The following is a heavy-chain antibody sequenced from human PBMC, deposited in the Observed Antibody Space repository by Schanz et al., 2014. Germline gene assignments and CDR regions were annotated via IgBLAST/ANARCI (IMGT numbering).Heavy chain of an antibody. CDR2: ISHDGSDN. V-gene: IGHV3-30*04. CDR1: GFSFSSYA. CDR3: ARAPVLGVAAKRRYYYGMDV. D-gene: IGHD6-19*01. J-gene: IGHJ6*02. Sequence: QMQLVESGGGVVQPGRSLRLSCAASGFSFSSYAMHWVRQAPGKGLEWVAVISHDGSDNYYADSMKGRFTISRDNSMNSLFLQMNSLRPEDTAVYNCARAPVLGVAAKRRYYYGMDVWGQGTTVIVSS.